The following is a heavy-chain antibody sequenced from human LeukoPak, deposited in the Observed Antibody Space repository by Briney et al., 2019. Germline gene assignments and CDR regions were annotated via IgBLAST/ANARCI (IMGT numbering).Heavy chain of an antibody. J-gene: IGHJ6*02. CDR3: ARVGGVVVPAAIPPYSYGMDV. CDR2: IYYSGGT. CDR1: GGSISSYY. Sequence: SETLSLTCTVSGGSISSYYWSWIRQPPGKGLEWIGYIYYSGGTNYNPSLKSRVTISVDTAKNQFSLKLRSVTAADTDVYYCARVGGVVVPAAIPPYSYGMDVWGQGTTVTVSS. D-gene: IGHD2-2*01. V-gene: IGHV4-59*01.